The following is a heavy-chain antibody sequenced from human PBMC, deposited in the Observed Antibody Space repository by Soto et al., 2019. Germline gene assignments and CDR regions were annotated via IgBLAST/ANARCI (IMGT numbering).Heavy chain of an antibody. V-gene: IGHV4-39*01. CDR2: IYYSGST. CDR1: GGSISGSSYY. J-gene: IGHJ4*02. D-gene: IGHD1-1*01. Sequence: SETLSLTCTVSGGSISGSSYYWGWIRQPPGKGLEWIGSIYYSGSTYYNPSLKSRVTISVDTSKNQFSLKLRSVTAADTAVYYCARRGRVHPDYWGQGTLVTVSS. CDR3: ARRGRVHPDY.